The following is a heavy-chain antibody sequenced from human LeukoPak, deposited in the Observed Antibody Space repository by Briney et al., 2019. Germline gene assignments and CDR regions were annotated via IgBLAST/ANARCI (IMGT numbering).Heavy chain of an antibody. CDR1: GYTFTGHY. D-gene: IGHD2-15*01. Sequence: ASVKVSCKASGYTFTGHYINWVRQAPGQGLEWMGWINPKSGDTKYAQKFQDRVNMTRDTSITTAYVELSRLRFDDTAMYYCARDRAIYCNAGGCYASFAFDIWGQGTVVTVS. J-gene: IGHJ3*02. CDR2: INPKSGDT. CDR3: ARDRAIYCNAGGCYASFAFDI. V-gene: IGHV1-2*02.